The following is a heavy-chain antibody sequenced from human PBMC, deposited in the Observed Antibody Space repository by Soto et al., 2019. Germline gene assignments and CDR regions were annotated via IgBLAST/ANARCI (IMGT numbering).Heavy chain of an antibody. CDR2: IYPGDSDT. Sequence: GESLKISCMGSGYKVSTWHNFTSYWIAWVRQMPGEGLEWMGIIYPGDSDTRYSPSFQGQVTISADKSISTAYLQWSSLKASDTAMYYCARVRLWFGDSINRRVQYYYGMEVWGQGTTVTVSS. D-gene: IGHD3-10*01. CDR3: ARVRLWFGDSINRRVQYYYGMEV. J-gene: IGHJ6*02. V-gene: IGHV5-51*01. CDR1: GYKVSTWHNFTSYW.